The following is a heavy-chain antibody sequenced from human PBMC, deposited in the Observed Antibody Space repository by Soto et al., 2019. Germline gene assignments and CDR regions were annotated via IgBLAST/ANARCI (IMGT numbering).Heavy chain of an antibody. D-gene: IGHD2-15*01. Sequence: SVKGSRKTSGYTYTRYGISWRRHAPGQGLEWMGWISAYNGNTNYAQKLQGRVTMTTDTSTSTAYMELRSLRSDDTAVYYCAGATLPNTCFDPWGQGTLVTV. CDR1: GYTYTRYG. J-gene: IGHJ5*02. CDR2: ISAYNGNT. CDR3: AGATLPNTCFDP. V-gene: IGHV1-18*01.